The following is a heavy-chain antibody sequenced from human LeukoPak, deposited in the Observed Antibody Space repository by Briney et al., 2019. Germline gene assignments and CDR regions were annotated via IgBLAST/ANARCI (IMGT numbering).Heavy chain of an antibody. V-gene: IGHV1-2*02. CDR1: GYTFTGHY. CDR3: ARDFLICSGGSCYGYAFDI. CDR2: INPNSGGT. D-gene: IGHD2-15*01. J-gene: IGHJ3*02. Sequence: ASVKVSCKASGYTFTGHYMHWVRQAPGQGLEWMGWINPNSGGTNYAQKFQGRVTMTRDTSITTAYMELSRLRSDDTAVYYCARDFLICSGGSCYGYAFDIWGQGTMVTVSS.